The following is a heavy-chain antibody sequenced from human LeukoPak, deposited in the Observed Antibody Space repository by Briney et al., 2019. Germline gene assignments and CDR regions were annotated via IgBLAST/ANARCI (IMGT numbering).Heavy chain of an antibody. Sequence: PSETLSLTCIVSGGSTSGGNYYWGWIRRPPGKGLEWIGGISSSGNTYYNPSLKSRITISVDTSKNHFSLKLSSVTAADTAVYYCARLGAGPTHYDFWSGYSPFYFGYWGQGTLVTVSS. V-gene: IGHV4-39*02. CDR2: ISSSGNT. J-gene: IGHJ4*02. CDR3: ARLGAGPTHYDFWSGYSPFYFGY. CDR1: GGSTSGGNYY. D-gene: IGHD3-3*01.